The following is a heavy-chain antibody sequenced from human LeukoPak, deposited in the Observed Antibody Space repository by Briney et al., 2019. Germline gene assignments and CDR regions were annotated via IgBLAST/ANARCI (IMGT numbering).Heavy chain of an antibody. CDR1: GGSISSSSYY. CDR2: IYYSGST. Sequence: SETLSLTCTVSGGSISSSSYYWGWIRQPPGKGLEWIGSIYYSGSTYYNPSLKSRVTISVDTSKNQFSLKLSSVTAADTAVYYCARVLDTAMASGGLDPWGQETLVTVSS. J-gene: IGHJ5*02. V-gene: IGHV4-39*07. D-gene: IGHD5-18*01. CDR3: ARVLDTAMASGGLDP.